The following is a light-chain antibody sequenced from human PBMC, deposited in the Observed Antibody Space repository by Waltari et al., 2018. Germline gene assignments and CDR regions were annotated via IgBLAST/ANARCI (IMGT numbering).Light chain of an antibody. CDR3: QQYNNWPPRAT. Sequence: EIVMTQSPATLSVSPGERATLSCRASQSVSSNLAWYQQKPGQATRLLMYGAYTRATGIPARLSGSGSGTEFTLTISSLQSEDFALYYCQQYNNWPPRATFGGGTKVELK. CDR1: QSVSSN. J-gene: IGKJ4*01. CDR2: GAY. V-gene: IGKV3D-15*01.